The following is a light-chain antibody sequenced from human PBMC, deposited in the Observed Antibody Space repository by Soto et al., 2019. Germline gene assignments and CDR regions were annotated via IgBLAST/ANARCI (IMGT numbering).Light chain of an antibody. Sequence: QSVLTQPASVSGSPGQSITISCTVTSRDIGAYNYVSWFQQYPGKAPKCMIYDVNNRPSGVSNHFSGSKSGNTASLTISGLPPEDEAVYYCTSYTTTHTLALGGGTKLTVL. V-gene: IGLV2-14*01. CDR3: TSYTTTHTLA. CDR1: SRDIGAYNY. CDR2: DVN. J-gene: IGLJ2*01.